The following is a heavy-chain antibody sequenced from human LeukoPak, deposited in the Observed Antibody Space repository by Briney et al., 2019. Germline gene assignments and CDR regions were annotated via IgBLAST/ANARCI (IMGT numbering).Heavy chain of an antibody. CDR1: GGSISSYY. CDR2: IYYSGST. J-gene: IGHJ4*02. Sequence: PSETLSLTCTVSGGSISSYYWSWTRQPPGKGLEWIGYIYYSGSTNYNPSLKSRVTISVDTSKNQFSLKLSSVTAADTAVYYCARDSSGWYGGSDYWGQGTLVTVSS. V-gene: IGHV4-59*01. D-gene: IGHD6-19*01. CDR3: ARDSSGWYGGSDY.